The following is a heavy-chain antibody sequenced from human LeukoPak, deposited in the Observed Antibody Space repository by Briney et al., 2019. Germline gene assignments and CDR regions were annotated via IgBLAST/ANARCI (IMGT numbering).Heavy chain of an antibody. D-gene: IGHD3-16*01. CDR3: AKTWGSSYYFDY. J-gene: IGHJ4*02. CDR2: MSGSGTTI. CDR1: GFTFSSFE. Sequence: GGSLRLSCAASGFTFSSFEMNWVRQAPGKGLEWISYMSGSGTTIYYADSVKGRFTISRDNSKNTLYLQMNSLRAEDTAVYYCAKTWGSSYYFDYWGQGTLVTVSS. V-gene: IGHV3-48*03.